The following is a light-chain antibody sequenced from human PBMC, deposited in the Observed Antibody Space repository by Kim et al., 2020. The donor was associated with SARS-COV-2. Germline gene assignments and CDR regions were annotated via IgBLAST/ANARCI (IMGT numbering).Light chain of an antibody. CDR1: QSVDTW. V-gene: IGKV1-5*03. CDR3: QHYIRFPYT. J-gene: IGKJ2*01. CDR2: QAS. Sequence: SASVGDRVPIPCRASQSVDTWLAWYQQKPGKPPHLLIYQASSLQIGVPSRFSGSGSGAEFTLTISSLQPEDFATYYCQHYIRFPYTFGQGTKLEI.